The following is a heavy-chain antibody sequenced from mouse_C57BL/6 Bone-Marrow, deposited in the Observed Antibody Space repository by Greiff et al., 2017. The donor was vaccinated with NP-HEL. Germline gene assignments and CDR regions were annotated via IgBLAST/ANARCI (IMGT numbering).Heavy chain of an antibody. J-gene: IGHJ2*01. CDR1: GYSFTSYY. V-gene: IGHV1-66*01. Sequence: QVQLQQSGPELVKPGASVKISRKASGYSFTSYYIHWVKQRPGQGLEWIGWIYPGSGNTKYNEKFKGKATLTADTSSSTAYMQLSSLTSEDSAVYYCASWGSYYRPDYWGQGTTLTVSS. CDR3: ASWGSYYRPDY. CDR2: IYPGSGNT. D-gene: IGHD2-12*01.